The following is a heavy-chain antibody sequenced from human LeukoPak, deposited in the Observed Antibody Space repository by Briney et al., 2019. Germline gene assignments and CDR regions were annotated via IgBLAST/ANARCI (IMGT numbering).Heavy chain of an antibody. D-gene: IGHD3-10*01. CDR2: MNPINGNT. Sequence: VASVTVSCKASGFTLTNYDINWVRQAPGQGLEWMGWMNPINGNTGYARKFQGRVTMTRDTSISTAYMELRSLTSEDTAIYYCVRDGEGVAISVNFWFDPWGQGTLVTVSS. J-gene: IGHJ5*02. CDR3: VRDGEGVAISVNFWFDP. V-gene: IGHV1-8*01. CDR1: GFTLTNYD.